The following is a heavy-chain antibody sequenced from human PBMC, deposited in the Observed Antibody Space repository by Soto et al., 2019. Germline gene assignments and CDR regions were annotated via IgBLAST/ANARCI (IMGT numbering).Heavy chain of an antibody. CDR3: ARVHSSSSSDYYYYYYYMDV. D-gene: IGHD6-6*01. V-gene: IGHV4-31*03. Sequence: PSETLSLTCTVSGGSISSGGYYWSWIRQHPGKGLEWIGYIYYSGSTYYNPSLKSRVTISVDTSKNQFSLKLSSVTAADTAVYYCARVHSSSSSDYYYYYYYMDVWGKGTTVTVSS. CDR2: IYYSGST. J-gene: IGHJ6*03. CDR1: GGSISSGGYY.